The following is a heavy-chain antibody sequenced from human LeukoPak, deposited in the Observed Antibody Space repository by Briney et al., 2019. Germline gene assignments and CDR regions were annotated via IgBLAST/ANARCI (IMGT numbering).Heavy chain of an antibody. CDR2: INHSGST. Sequence: SETLSLTCAVYGGSFSGYYWSWIRHPPGKGLEWIGEINHSGSTNYNPSLKSRVTISVDTSKNQFSLKLSSVTAADTAVYYCARGPNLISTRNFDYWGQGTLVTVSS. CDR3: ARGPNLISTRNFDY. CDR1: GGSFSGYY. D-gene: IGHD5/OR15-5a*01. V-gene: IGHV4-34*01. J-gene: IGHJ4*02.